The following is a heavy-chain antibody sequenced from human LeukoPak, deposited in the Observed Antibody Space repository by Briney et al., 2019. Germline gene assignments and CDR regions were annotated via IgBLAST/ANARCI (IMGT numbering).Heavy chain of an antibody. CDR2: INPNSGST. V-gene: IGHV1-2*02. CDR3: ARIYCSSTSCYIDY. J-gene: IGHJ4*02. D-gene: IGHD2-2*02. CDR1: GYTFTGYY. Sequence: ASVKVSCKASGYTFTGYYMHWVRQAPGQGLEWMGWINPNSGSTNYAQKFQGRVTMTRDTSISTAYMELSRLRSDDTAVYYCARIYCSSTSCYIDYWGQGTLVTVSS.